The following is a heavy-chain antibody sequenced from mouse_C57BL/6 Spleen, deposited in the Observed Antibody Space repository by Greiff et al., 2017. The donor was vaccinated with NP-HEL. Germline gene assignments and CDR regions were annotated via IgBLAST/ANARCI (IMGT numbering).Heavy chain of an antibody. V-gene: IGHV1-55*01. CDR1: GYTFTSYW. CDR2: IYPGSGST. D-gene: IGHD1-1*01. CDR3: ARTTTVLATGAMDY. J-gene: IGHJ4*01. Sequence: QVQLKQPGAELVKPGASVKMSCKASGYTFTSYWITWVKQRPGQGLEWIGDIYPGSGSTNYNEKFKSKATLTVDTSSSTAYMQLSSLTSEDSAVYYCARTTTVLATGAMDYWGQGTSVTVSS.